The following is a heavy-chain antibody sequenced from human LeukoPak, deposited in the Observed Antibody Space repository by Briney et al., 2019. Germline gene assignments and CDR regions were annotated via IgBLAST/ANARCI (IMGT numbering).Heavy chain of an antibody. D-gene: IGHD2-2*01. CDR1: GFTVSSNY. J-gene: IGHJ4*02. CDR3: ARASTYAYFEY. Sequence: GGSLRLSCAASGFTVSSNYMNWVRQAPGKGLEWVSSISSSNNFMYYADSVKGRFTISRDNAHNSLYLQMNSLRAEDTAVYYCARASTYAYFEYWGQGVLVTVSS. CDR2: ISSSNNFM. V-gene: IGHV3-21*01.